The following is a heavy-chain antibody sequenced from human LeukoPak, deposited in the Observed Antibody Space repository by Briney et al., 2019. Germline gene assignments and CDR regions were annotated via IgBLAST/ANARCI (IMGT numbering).Heavy chain of an antibody. D-gene: IGHD3-22*01. CDR3: ARSAPTMIVVDGGY. J-gene: IGHJ4*02. V-gene: IGHV3-33*01. Sequence: GGSLRLSCAASGFTFSSYGMHWVRQAPGKGLEWVAVIWYDGSNKYYADSVKGRFTISRDNSKNTLYLQMNSLRAEDTAVYYCARSAPTMIVVDGGYWGQGTLVTVSS. CDR1: GFTFSSYG. CDR2: IWYDGSNK.